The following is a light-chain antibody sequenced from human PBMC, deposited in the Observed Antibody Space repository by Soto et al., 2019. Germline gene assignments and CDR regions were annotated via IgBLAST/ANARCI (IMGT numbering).Light chain of an antibody. V-gene: IGLV7-46*01. CDR2: DTS. CDR3: LLSYNAARV. Sequence: QAVVTQEPSLTVSPGGTVTLTCGSSTGAVTSNHHPYWFQQKAGQAPRTLIYDTSNKHSWTPARFSGSLLGDKAALTLSGAQPEDEAHYYCLLSYNAARVFGGGTKPTVL. CDR1: TGAVTSNHH. J-gene: IGLJ2*01.